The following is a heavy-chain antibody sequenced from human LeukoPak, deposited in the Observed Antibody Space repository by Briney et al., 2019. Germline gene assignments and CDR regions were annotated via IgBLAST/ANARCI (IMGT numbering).Heavy chain of an antibody. CDR3: AKELGSGTMVRGVFDY. CDR2: ISGSGGST. Sequence: GGTLRLSCAASGFTFSSYGMSWVRQAPGKGLEWVSAISGSGGSTYYADSVKGRFTISRDNSKNTLYLQMNSLRAEDTAVYYCAKELGSGTMVRGVFDYWGQGTLVTVSS. V-gene: IGHV3-23*01. CDR1: GFTFSSYG. J-gene: IGHJ4*02. D-gene: IGHD3-10*01.